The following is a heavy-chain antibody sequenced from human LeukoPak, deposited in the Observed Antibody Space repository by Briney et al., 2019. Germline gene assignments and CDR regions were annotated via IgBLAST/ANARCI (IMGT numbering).Heavy chain of an antibody. CDR3: ARGLSGYCSGGSCYSQYYYYYMDV. Sequence: ASVKVSCKASGGTFSSYAISWVRQAPGQGLEWMGGIIPIFGTAHYAQKFQGRVTITADTSTSTAYMELSSLRSEDTAVYYCARGLSGYCSGGSCYSQYYYYYMDVWGKGTTVTVSS. D-gene: IGHD2-15*01. CDR2: IIPIFGTA. V-gene: IGHV1-69*06. J-gene: IGHJ6*03. CDR1: GGTFSSYA.